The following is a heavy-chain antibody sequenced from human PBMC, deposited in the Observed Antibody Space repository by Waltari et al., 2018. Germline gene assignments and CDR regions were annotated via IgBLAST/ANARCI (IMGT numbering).Heavy chain of an antibody. D-gene: IGHD6-13*01. Sequence: QVQLVQSGAEVKKPGASVQVSCKASGYTFTGYYMHWVRQAPGQGLEWKGSTNPNRGGTNKAQKCQGRVTMTRDTSISTAYMELSRRRSDDTAVYYCARDARVIAARRQYFDYWGQGTLVTVSS. CDR3: ARDARVIAARRQYFDY. CDR1: GYTFTGYY. CDR2: TNPNRGGT. V-gene: IGHV1-2*02. J-gene: IGHJ4*02.